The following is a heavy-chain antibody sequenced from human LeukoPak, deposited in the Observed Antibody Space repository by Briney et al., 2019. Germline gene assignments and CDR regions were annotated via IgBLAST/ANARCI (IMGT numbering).Heavy chain of an antibody. D-gene: IGHD2-2*01. CDR3: AKDPTSWHFDY. J-gene: IGHJ4*02. Sequence: GGSLRLSCAASGFTFSNYAMNWVRQAPGKGLEWVSGIGGSGGATYYADSVKGRLTISRDNSKNTLYLQMNSLRAEDTAVYYCAKDPTSWHFDYWGQGTLVTVSS. CDR2: IGGSGGAT. V-gene: IGHV3-23*01. CDR1: GFTFSNYA.